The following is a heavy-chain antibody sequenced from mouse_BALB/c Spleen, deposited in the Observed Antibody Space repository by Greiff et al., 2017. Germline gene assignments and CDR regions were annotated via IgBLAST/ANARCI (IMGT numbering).Heavy chain of an antibody. D-gene: IGHD1-1*01. CDR1: GFSLTSYD. Sequence: QVQLQQSGPGLVAPSQSLSITCTVSGFSLTSYDISWIRQPPGKGLEWLGVIWTGGGTNYNSAFMSRLSISKDNSKSQVFLKMNSLQTDDTAIYYCVRASTTVVSMDYWGQGTSVTVSS. V-gene: IGHV2-9-2*01. CDR3: VRASTTVVSMDY. CDR2: IWTGGGT. J-gene: IGHJ4*01.